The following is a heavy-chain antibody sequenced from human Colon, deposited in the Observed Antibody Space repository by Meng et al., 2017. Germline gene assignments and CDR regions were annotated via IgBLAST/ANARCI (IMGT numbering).Heavy chain of an antibody. CDR1: GYSISTAYY. J-gene: IGHJ4*02. V-gene: IGHV4-38-2*01. CDR3: ARTLYSSSVDY. D-gene: IGHD3-22*01. CDR2: IDRSGTT. Sequence: QVQLPQSGPGQVKASETRARPSLWSGYSISTAYYWGWIRQTPGKGLEWIASIDRSGTTYYNPSLESRVTISVDTSKNHFSLRLNSVTAADTAVYFCARTLYSSSVDYWGQGTLVTVSS.